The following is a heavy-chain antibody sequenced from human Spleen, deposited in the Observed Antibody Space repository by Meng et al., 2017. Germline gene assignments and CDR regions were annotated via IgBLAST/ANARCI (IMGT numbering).Heavy chain of an antibody. D-gene: IGHD4-11*01. V-gene: IGHV4-34*01. Sequence: VQLQQWGAGLFKPSGTLSLTCVVSGGSFSDYDGSWIRQPPGKGLEWIGEINHSGSTNYNPSLESRATISVDTSQNNLSLKLSSVTAADSAVYYCARGPTTMAHDFDYWGQGTLVTVSS. CDR3: ARGPTTMAHDFDY. J-gene: IGHJ4*02. CDR1: GGSFSDYD. CDR2: INHSGST.